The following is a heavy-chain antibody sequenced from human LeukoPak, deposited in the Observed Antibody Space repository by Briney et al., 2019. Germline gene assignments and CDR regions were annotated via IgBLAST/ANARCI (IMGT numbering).Heavy chain of an antibody. CDR1: GYTFTSYY. Sequence: GASVKVSCKASGYTFTSYYMHWVRQAPGQGLEWMGIINPSGGSTSYAQKFQGRVTMTRDMSTSTVYMELSSLRSEDTAVYYCAREGTFYSGSDAFDIWGQGTMVTVSS. V-gene: IGHV1-46*01. J-gene: IGHJ3*02. CDR3: AREGTFYSGSDAFDI. CDR2: INPSGGST. D-gene: IGHD3-10*01.